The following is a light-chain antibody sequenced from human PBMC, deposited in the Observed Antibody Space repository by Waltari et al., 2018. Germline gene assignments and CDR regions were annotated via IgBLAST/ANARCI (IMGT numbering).Light chain of an antibody. CDR2: PDN. CDR3: ATWDDSLNAWV. CDR1: YSNIGRNA. Sequence: QSVLTQPPSASGTPGPRVTISCSGSYSNIGRNAVNWYQQLPETAPKLLIYPDNQRPSGVPDRFSGSKSGTSASLAISGLQSEDEADYHGATWDDSLNAWVFGGGTKVTVL. J-gene: IGLJ3*02. V-gene: IGLV1-44*01.